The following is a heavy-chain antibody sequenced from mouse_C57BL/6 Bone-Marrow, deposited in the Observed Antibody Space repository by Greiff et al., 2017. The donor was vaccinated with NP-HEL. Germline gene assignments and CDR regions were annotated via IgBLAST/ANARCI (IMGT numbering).Heavy chain of an antibody. CDR2: IYPRDGST. J-gene: IGHJ3*01. Sequence: VQLVESGPELVKPGASVKLSCKASGYTFTSYDINWVKQRPGQGLEWIGWIYPRDGSTKYNEKFKGKATLTVDTSSSTAYMELHSLTSEDSAVYFCARGSYEYEFAYWGQGTLVTVSA. V-gene: IGHV1-85*01. D-gene: IGHD2-4*01. CDR1: GYTFTSYD. CDR3: ARGSYEYEFAY.